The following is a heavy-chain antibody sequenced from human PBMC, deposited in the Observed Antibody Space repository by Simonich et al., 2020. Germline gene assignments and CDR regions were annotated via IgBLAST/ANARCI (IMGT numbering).Heavy chain of an antibody. V-gene: IGHV4-38-2*01. CDR2: IYHSGST. CDR1: GYSISSGYY. J-gene: IGHJ4*02. Sequence: QVQLQESGPGLVKPSETLSLPCAVSGYSISSGYYWGWFRQPPGKGLKWIGSIYHSGSTYYNPSLKSRVTISVDTSKNQFSLKLSSVTAADTAVYYCARVDNWNYFDYWGQGTLVTVSS. D-gene: IGHD1-20*01. CDR3: ARVDNWNYFDY.